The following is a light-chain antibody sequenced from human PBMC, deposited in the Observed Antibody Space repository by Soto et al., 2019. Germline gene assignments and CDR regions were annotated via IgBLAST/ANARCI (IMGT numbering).Light chain of an antibody. J-gene: IGKJ2*01. CDR2: GAS. V-gene: IGKV3-20*01. Sequence: EIVLTQSPGTLYLSQGERATLSCRASQSVSSSYLAWYQQRPGQAPRLLIYGASSRAPGIPDRFSGSGSGTEVTLDISRLEPEDFAVYYCQPYGSSPTMYTFGQGTKLEIK. CDR3: QPYGSSPTMYT. CDR1: QSVSSSY.